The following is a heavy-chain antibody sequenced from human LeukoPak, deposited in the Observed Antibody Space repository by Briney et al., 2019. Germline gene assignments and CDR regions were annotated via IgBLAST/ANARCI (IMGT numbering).Heavy chain of an antibody. D-gene: IGHD4-17*01. V-gene: IGHV4-31*03. CDR1: GASISSGGYY. Sequence: SETLSLTCTVSGASISSGGYYWNSIRQYPGKGLEWIGFLSYSGRTNYNPSLKSRITMSVDTSKNQFSLRLNSVTAADTAVYFCARKNDYGADYYIDVWGKGTAVTVSS. CDR3: ARKNDYGADYYIDV. J-gene: IGHJ6*03. CDR2: LSYSGRT.